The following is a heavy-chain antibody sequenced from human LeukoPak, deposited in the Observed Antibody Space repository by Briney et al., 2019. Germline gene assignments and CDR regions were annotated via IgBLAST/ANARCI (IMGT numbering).Heavy chain of an antibody. Sequence: ASVKVSCKASGYTFTSYGISWVRQAPGQGLEWMGWISAYNGNTNYAQKLQGRVTMTTDTSTSTAYMELRSLRSDDTAVYYCARRGLGGDILTGSAYYMDVWGKGTTVIVSS. V-gene: IGHV1-18*01. J-gene: IGHJ6*03. CDR2: ISAYNGNT. D-gene: IGHD3-9*01. CDR3: ARRGLGGDILTGSAYYMDV. CDR1: GYTFTSYG.